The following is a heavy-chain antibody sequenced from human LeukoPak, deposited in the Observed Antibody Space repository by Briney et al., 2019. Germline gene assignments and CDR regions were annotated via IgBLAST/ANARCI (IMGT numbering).Heavy chain of an antibody. J-gene: IGHJ4*02. V-gene: IGHV3-53*04. D-gene: IGHD3-10*01. CDR3: ARDFGYF. CDR2: IYSGGTT. CDR1: GFTVSTNC. Sequence: PGGSLRLSCAASGFTVSTNCMTWVRQAPGKGLEWVSTIYSGGTTYYADSVMGRFTISRHNSRNTLYLQMNSLRAEDTAVYYCARDFGYFWGQGTPVTVSS.